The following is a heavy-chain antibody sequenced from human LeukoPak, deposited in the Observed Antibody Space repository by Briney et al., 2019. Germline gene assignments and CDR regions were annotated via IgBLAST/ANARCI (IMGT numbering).Heavy chain of an antibody. CDR2: ISGSGGST. J-gene: IGHJ6*02. D-gene: IGHD3-10*01. CDR3: AKDLALGYYGSGTYYYYGMNV. V-gene: IGHV3-23*01. CDR1: GFTFGSYA. Sequence: GGSLRLSCAASGFTFGSYAMSWVRQAPGKGLEWVSAISGSGGSTYYADSVKGRFTISRDNTKNTLYLQMNSLRAEDTAVYYCAKDLALGYYGSGTYYYYGMNVWGQGTTVTVSS.